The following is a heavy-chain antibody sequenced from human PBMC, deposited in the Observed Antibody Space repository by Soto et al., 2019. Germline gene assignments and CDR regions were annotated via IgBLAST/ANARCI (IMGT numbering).Heavy chain of an antibody. Sequence: ASVKVSCKASGGTFSSYGISWVRQAPGQGLEWMGWISAYNGNTNYAQKLQGRVTITADESTSTAYMELSSLRSEDTAVYYCASLDYYDSSGYWGQGTLVTVSS. J-gene: IGHJ4*02. D-gene: IGHD3-22*01. CDR2: ISAYNGNT. CDR3: ASLDYYDSSGY. CDR1: GGTFSSYG. V-gene: IGHV1-18*01.